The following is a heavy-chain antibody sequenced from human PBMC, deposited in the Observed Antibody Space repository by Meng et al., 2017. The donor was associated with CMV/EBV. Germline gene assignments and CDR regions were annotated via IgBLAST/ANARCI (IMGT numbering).Heavy chain of an antibody. CDR3: AIENYYGSGSQFDY. Sequence: ESLKISCTVSGYSISSGYYWGWIRHPPGNGLEWFGSIYHSGSAYYNPSLKSRVTISVDTSKNQFSLKLSSVTAADTDVYYCAIENYYGSGSQFDYWGQGTLVTVSS. CDR1: GYSISSGYY. V-gene: IGHV4-38-2*02. CDR2: IYHSGSA. D-gene: IGHD3-10*01. J-gene: IGHJ4*02.